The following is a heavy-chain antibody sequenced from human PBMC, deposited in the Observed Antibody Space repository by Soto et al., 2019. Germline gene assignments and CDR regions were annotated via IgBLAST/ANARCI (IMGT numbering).Heavy chain of an antibody. CDR3: AHYTTDTSFDV. V-gene: IGHV2-5*02. Sequence: QITLKESSPTLVKPTQTLTLTCSFSGFSLYTGGVGVGWIRQPPGKALEWLALLYWDDTRRYNPSLKNTLTIAKDTSENQVVLTVTDMGPVDTGTYFCAHYTTDTSFDVWGKGATVTVSS. D-gene: IGHD1-1*01. CDR2: LYWDDTR. CDR1: GFSLYTGGVG. J-gene: IGHJ6*04.